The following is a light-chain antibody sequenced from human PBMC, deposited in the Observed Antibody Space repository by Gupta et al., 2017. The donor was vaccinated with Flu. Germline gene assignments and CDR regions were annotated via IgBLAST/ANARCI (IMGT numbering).Light chain of an antibody. V-gene: IGLV1-44*01. CDR3: ESWESNENRHYV. Sequence: TIRRCGSSDNIRSKDGNGYKQAPGTDPDHSMYGNSHRPSGVHERFSISKSGTTASMAINGVQEEDEGDYYCESWESNENRHYVFGSGTKVTAL. J-gene: IGLJ1*01. CDR1: SDNIRSKD. CDR2: GNS.